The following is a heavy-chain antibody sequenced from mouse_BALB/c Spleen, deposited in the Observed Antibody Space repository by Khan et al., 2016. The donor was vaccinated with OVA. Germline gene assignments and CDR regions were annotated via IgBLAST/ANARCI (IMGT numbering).Heavy chain of an antibody. Sequence: QVQLKQSGPGLVAPSQSLSITCTISGFSLTNSGVHWVRQPPGKGLEWLVVIWSDGSTAYNSALNSRLSIRKDNSKSQVFLKMKRIQTDYTAMDYWARQPYYHYYIMDYWVKEPQSPSPQ. CDR1: GFSLTNSG. D-gene: IGHD2-10*01. V-gene: IGHV2-6-1*01. CDR2: IWSDGST. CDR3: ARQPYYHYYIMDY. J-gene: IGHJ4*01.